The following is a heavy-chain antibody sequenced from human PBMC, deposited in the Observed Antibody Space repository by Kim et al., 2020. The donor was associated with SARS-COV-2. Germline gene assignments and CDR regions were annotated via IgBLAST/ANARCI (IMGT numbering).Heavy chain of an antibody. CDR3: ARDRGGEIDVVVAATSNSAPSYSYYYGMDV. J-gene: IGHJ6*02. CDR2: INPSGGST. Sequence: ASVKVSCKASGYTFTSYYMHWVRQAPAQGLEWMGIINPSGGSTSYAQKFQGRVTMTRDTPTSTVYMELSSLSSEDTAVYYCARDRGGEIDVVVAATSNSAPSYSYYYGMDVWGQATTVTVSS. V-gene: IGHV1-46*01. CDR1: GYTFTSYY. D-gene: IGHD2-15*01.